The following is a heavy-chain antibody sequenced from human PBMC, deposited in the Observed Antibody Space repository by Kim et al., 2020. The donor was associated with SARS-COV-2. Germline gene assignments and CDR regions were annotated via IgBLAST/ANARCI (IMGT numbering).Heavy chain of an antibody. V-gene: IGHV4-59*01. D-gene: IGHD2-21*02. CDR3: ARAGVTAMSFYFQH. CDR2: IYYSGST. CDR1: GGSISSYY. Sequence: SETLSLTCTVSGGSISSYYWSWIRQPPGKGLEWIGYIYYSGSTNYNPSLKSRVTISVDTSKNQFSLKLSSVTAADTAVYYCARAGVTAMSFYFQHWGQGTLVTVSS. J-gene: IGHJ1*01.